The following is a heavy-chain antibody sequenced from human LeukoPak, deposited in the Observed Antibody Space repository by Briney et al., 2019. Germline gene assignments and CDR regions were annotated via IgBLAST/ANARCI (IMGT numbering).Heavy chain of an antibody. Sequence: ASVKVSCKASGGTFSSYAISWVRQAPGQGLEWMGRIIPILGIANYAQKFQGRVTITADKSTSTAYMELSSLRSEDTAVYYCARGTRGVPANYWGQGTLVTVSS. CDR1: GGTFSSYA. D-gene: IGHD2-2*01. CDR3: ARGTRGVPANY. J-gene: IGHJ4*02. CDR2: IIPILGIA. V-gene: IGHV1-69*04.